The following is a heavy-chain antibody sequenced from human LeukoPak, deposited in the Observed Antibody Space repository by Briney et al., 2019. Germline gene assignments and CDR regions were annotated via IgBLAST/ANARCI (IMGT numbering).Heavy chain of an antibody. CDR1: GGTFSSYA. Sequence: ASVKVSCKASGGTFSSYAISWVRRAPGQGLEWMGGIIPIFGTANYAQKFQGRVTITADESTSTAYMELSSLRSEDTAVYYCASPTSATLSSSRGYYYYYYMDVWGKGTTVTVSS. V-gene: IGHV1-69*13. D-gene: IGHD6-6*01. CDR2: IIPIFGTA. J-gene: IGHJ6*03. CDR3: ASPTSATLSSSRGYYYYYYMDV.